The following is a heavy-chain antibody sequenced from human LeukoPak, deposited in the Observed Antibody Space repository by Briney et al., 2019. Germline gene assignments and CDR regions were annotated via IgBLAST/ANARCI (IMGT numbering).Heavy chain of an antibody. CDR2: INWNGGST. Sequence: GRSLRLSCAASGYTFDDYGMSWVHQAPGKGLEWVSGINWNGGSTVYADSVQGRFTISRDNAKNSLYLEMDSLRAEDTALSYCSRRESTYQNYYYFYYMDVWGKGTTVTVSS. CDR3: SRRESTYQNYYYFYYMDV. CDR1: GYTFDDYG. J-gene: IGHJ6*03. V-gene: IGHV3-20*04.